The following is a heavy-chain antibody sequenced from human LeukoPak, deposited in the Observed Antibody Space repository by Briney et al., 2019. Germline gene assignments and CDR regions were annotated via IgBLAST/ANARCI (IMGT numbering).Heavy chain of an antibody. V-gene: IGHV1-69*05. CDR3: ARGAWYFDWLLGGSHY. J-gene: IGHJ4*02. Sequence: SVKVSCKASGGTFSSYAISWVRQAPGQGLEWMGGIIPIFGTANYAQKFQGRVTITTDESTSTAYMELSSLRSEDTAVYYCARGAWYFDWLLGGSHYWGQGTLVTVSS. D-gene: IGHD3-9*01. CDR1: GGTFSSYA. CDR2: IIPIFGTA.